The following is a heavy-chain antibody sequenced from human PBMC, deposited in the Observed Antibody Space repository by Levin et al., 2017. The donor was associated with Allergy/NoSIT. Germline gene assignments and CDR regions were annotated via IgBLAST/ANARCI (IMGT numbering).Heavy chain of an antibody. J-gene: IGHJ6*02. D-gene: IGHD4-17*01. V-gene: IGHV1-18*01. Sequence: GESLKISCKASGYTFTSYGISWVRQAPGQGLEWMGWISAYNGNTNYAQKLQGRVTMTTDTSTSTAYMELRSLRSDDTAVYYCARDGDYGDAYYYYYGMDVWGQGTTVTVSS. CDR1: GYTFTSYG. CDR3: ARDGDYGDAYYYYYGMDV. CDR2: ISAYNGNT.